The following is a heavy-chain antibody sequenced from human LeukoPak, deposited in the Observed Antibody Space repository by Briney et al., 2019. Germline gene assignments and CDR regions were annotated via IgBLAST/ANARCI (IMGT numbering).Heavy chain of an antibody. Sequence: PGGSLRLSCAASGFSFRNSAMHWVRQAPGKGLEWLALISYDGSNHFYADSLEGRFTISRDNSKNTLYLQMKSLRPEDTAVYYCARDQGGAAAGTIRGPILHRYFDYWGQGTLVTVSS. V-gene: IGHV3-30*14. D-gene: IGHD6-13*01. CDR2: ISYDGSNH. CDR3: ARDQGGAAAGTIRGPILHRYFDY. J-gene: IGHJ4*02. CDR1: GFSFRNSA.